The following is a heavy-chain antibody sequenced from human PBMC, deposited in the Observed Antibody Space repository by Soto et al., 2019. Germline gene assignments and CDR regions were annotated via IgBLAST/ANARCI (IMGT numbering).Heavy chain of an antibody. CDR2: IIPIFGTA. CDR1: GGTFSSYA. D-gene: IGHD4-17*01. CDR3: ASELGRYGGSGYFDY. Sequence: SVKVSCKASGGTFSSYAISWVRQAPGQGLEWMGGIIPIFGTANYAQKFQGRVTITADESASTAYMELSSLRSEDTAVYYCASELGRYGGSGYFDYWGQGTLVTVSS. J-gene: IGHJ4*02. V-gene: IGHV1-69*13.